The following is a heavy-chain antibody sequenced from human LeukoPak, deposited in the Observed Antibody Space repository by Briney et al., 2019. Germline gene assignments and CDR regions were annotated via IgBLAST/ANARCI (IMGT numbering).Heavy chain of an antibody. CDR3: ARDIPPSLYGDYAFGGWFDP. Sequence: ASVKVSCKASGYTFTSYYMHWVRQAPGQGLEWMGIINPSGGSTSYAQKFQGRVTMTRDTSTSTVYMELSSLRSEDTAVYYCARDIPPSLYGDYAFGGWFDPWGQGTLVTVSS. D-gene: IGHD4-17*01. V-gene: IGHV1-46*01. CDR1: GYTFTSYY. CDR2: INPSGGST. J-gene: IGHJ5*02.